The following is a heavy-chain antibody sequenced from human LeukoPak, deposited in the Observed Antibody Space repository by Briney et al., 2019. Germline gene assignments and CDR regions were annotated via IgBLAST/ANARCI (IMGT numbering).Heavy chain of an antibody. CDR3: ARDKEEWELLPDAFDI. Sequence: PGGSLRLSCAASGFTFSSYKMNWVRQAPGKGLEGVSYISSSGSTIYYADSVKGRLTISRDNAKNSLYLQMNSLRAEDTAVYYCARDKEEWELLPDAFDIWGQGTMVTVSS. CDR1: GFTFSSYK. CDR2: ISSSGSTI. D-gene: IGHD1-26*01. J-gene: IGHJ3*02. V-gene: IGHV3-48*03.